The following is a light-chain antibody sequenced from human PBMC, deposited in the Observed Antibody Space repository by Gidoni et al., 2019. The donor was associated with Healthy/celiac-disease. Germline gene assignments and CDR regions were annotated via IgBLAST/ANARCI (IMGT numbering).Light chain of an antibody. CDR3: QQRSNWPEWT. Sequence: EIVLSLSPATLSLSPGERATLSCRASQSVSSYLAWYQQKPGQAPRLLIYDASNRATGIPARFSGSGSGTDFTLTISSLEPEDFVVYYCQQRSNWPEWTFGQGTKVEIK. J-gene: IGKJ1*01. CDR2: DAS. V-gene: IGKV3-11*01. CDR1: QSVSSY.